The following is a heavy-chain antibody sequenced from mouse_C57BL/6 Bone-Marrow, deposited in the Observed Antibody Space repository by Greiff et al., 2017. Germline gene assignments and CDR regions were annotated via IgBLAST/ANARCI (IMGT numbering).Heavy chain of an antibody. D-gene: IGHD1-1*01. CDR3: ASDYYGSSGY. CDR2: IWSGGST. V-gene: IGHV2-2*01. J-gene: IGHJ2*01. CDR1: GFSLTSYG. Sequence: VKLVESGPGLVQPSQSLSITCTVSGFSLTSYGVHWVRQSPGKGLEWLGVIWSGGSTDYNAAFISRLSISKDNSKSQVFFKMNSLQADDTAIYYCASDYYGSSGYWGQGTTLTVSS.